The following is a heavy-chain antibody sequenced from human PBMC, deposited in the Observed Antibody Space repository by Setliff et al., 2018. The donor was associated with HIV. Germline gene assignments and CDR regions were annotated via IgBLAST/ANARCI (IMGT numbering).Heavy chain of an antibody. CDR1: GGSISSNSYY. V-gene: IGHV4-61*10. CDR3: ARIYDYGSYYFDY. D-gene: IGHD4-17*01. CDR2: IYITGNT. Sequence: SETLSLTCTVSGGSISSNSYYWSWIRQPAGKGLEWIGHIYITGNTNYNPSLKSRVTISLDTFKNQFSLKLSSVTAADTAVYYCARIYDYGSYYFDYWGQGTLVTVSS. J-gene: IGHJ4*02.